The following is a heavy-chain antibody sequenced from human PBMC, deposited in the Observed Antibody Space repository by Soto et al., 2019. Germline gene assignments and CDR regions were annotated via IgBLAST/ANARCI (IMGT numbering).Heavy chain of an antibody. V-gene: IGHV1-58*01. D-gene: IGHD4-17*01. CDR1: GFTFTSSA. CDR3: AADRPLSYGDYDFDY. CDR2: IVVGSGNT. J-gene: IGHJ4*02. Sequence: SVKVSCKASGFTFTSSAVQWVRQARGQRLEWIGWIVVGSGNTNYAQKFQERVTITRDMSTSTAYMELSSLRSEDTAVYYCAADRPLSYGDYDFDYWGQGTMVTVSS.